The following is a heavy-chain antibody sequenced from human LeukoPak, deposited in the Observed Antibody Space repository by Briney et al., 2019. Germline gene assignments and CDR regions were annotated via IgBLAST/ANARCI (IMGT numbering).Heavy chain of an antibody. J-gene: IGHJ4*02. V-gene: IGHV3-74*01. CDR3: ASALIGSGSYHDY. Sequence: GGSLRLPCAASGFTFSSYWMHWVRQAPGKGLVWVSRINSDGSSTSYADSVKGRFTISRDNAKNTLYLQMNSLRAEDTAVYYCASALIGSGSYHDYWGQGTLVTVSS. CDR1: GFTFSSYW. D-gene: IGHD1-26*01. CDR2: INSDGSST.